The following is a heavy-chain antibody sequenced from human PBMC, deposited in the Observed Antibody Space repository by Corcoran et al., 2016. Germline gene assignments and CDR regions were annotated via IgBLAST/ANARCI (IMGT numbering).Heavy chain of an antibody. V-gene: IGHV5-51*01. D-gene: IGHD2-15*01. CDR3: ARSCSGGSCMGND. J-gene: IGHJ4*02. CDR1: GYTFSNYW. CDR2: IYPGDSDT. Sequence: EVQLVQSGAEVKKPGESLKISCKGSGYTFSNYWIAWVRQMPGKGLEWMGIIYPGDSDTRYSPSFQGQVTISADKSISTAYLQWSSLKASDTAMDDCARSCSGGSCMGNDWGQGTRVTVSA.